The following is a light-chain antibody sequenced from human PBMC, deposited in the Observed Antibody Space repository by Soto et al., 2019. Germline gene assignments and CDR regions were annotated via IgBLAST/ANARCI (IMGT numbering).Light chain of an antibody. CDR3: QQYDRLPFT. CDR1: LDISKF. Sequence: DIQMTQSPSSLSASVGDSVTITCQASLDISKFLNWYQQKPGKAPKLLIYDGSNLEKGVSLRFSGRGSGTDFTFTISSLQPEDIATYYCQQYDRLPFTFGGGTNVEIK. J-gene: IGKJ4*01. CDR2: DGS. V-gene: IGKV1-33*01.